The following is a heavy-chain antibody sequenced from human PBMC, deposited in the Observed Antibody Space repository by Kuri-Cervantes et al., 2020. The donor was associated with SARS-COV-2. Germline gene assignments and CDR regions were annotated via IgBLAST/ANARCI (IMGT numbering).Heavy chain of an antibody. CDR2: ISGSGGST. V-gene: IGHV3-23*01. D-gene: IGHD3-16*01. J-gene: IGHJ4*02. Sequence: GGSLRLSCAASGFSFSMYWMSWVRQAPGKGLEWVSAISGSGGSTYYADSVKGRFTISRDNSKNTLYLQMNSLRAEDTAVYYCAKVSWGYYFDYWGQGTLVTVSS. CDR1: GFSFSMYW. CDR3: AKVSWGYYFDY.